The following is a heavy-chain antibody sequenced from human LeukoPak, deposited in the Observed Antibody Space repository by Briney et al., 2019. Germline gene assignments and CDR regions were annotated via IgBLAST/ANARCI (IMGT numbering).Heavy chain of an antibody. Sequence: GGSLRLSCAASRFTFSAYGMHWVRQAPGKGLEWVSYISGSGSTIYYADSVKGRFTISRDNAKNSLYLQMSTLRAEDTAVYYCARKLTGTTYFGYWGQGILVTVSS. V-gene: IGHV3-48*04. D-gene: IGHD1-1*01. J-gene: IGHJ4*02. CDR1: RFTFSAYG. CDR2: ISGSGSTI. CDR3: ARKLTGTTYFGY.